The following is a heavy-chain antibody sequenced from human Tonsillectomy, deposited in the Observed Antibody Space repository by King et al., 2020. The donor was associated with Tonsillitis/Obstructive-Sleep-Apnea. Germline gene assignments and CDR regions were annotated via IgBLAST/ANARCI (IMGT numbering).Heavy chain of an antibody. CDR2: IYWDDDN. CDR3: THRLDNGDYNWFDP. CDR1: GFSLITSGVG. J-gene: IGHJ5*02. D-gene: IGHD4-17*01. V-gene: IGHV2-5*02. Sequence: QVTLKESGPTLVKPTQTLTLTCSFSGFSLITSGVGVGWIRQPPGKSLEWLALIYWDDDNWYSPSLKSRLTITKDTTKNQVVLTMTNMDPVDTATYYCTHRLDNGDYNWFDPWGQGTLVTVSS.